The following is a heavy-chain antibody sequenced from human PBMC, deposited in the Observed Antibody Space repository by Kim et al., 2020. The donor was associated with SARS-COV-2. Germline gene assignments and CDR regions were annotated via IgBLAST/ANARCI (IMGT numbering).Heavy chain of an antibody. V-gene: IGHV4-61*01. CDR3: AREGSGWPFDY. D-gene: IGHD6-19*01. J-gene: IGHJ4*02. Sequence: SETLSLTCTVSGGSVSSGSYYWSWIRQPPGKGLEWIGYIYYSGSTNYNPSLKSRVTISVDTSKNQFSLKLSSVTAADTAVYYCAREGSGWPFDYWGQGTL. CDR1: GGSVSSGSYY. CDR2: IYYSGST.